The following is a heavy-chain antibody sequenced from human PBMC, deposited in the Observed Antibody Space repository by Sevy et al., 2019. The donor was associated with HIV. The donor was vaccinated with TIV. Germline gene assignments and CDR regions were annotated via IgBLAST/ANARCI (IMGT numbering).Heavy chain of an antibody. D-gene: IGHD4-4*01. CDR3: AKDMKPYSRYYGIDV. V-gene: IGHV3-9*01. J-gene: IGHJ6*02. CDR1: GFTFDDYA. CDR2: ISWNSGSI. Sequence: GGSLRFSCAASGFTFDDYAMHWVRQAPGKGLEWVSGISWNSGSIGYADSVKGRFTISRDNAKNSLYLQMNSLRAEDTALYYCAKDMKPYSRYYGIDVRGQGTTVTVSS.